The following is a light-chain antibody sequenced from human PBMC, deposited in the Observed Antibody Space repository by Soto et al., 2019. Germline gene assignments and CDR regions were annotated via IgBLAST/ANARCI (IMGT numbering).Light chain of an antibody. J-gene: IGKJ5*01. CDR2: GAS. CDR1: QSVSSSY. Sequence: EIVLTQSPATLSLSPGEIATLSFRASQSVSSSYLAWYQRKPGQAPRLLIHGASTRAAGISDRFSGSGSGTDFTLTISSLEPEDFAVYYCQQRSNWPITFGQGTRLEI. CDR3: QQRSNWPIT. V-gene: IGKV3D-20*02.